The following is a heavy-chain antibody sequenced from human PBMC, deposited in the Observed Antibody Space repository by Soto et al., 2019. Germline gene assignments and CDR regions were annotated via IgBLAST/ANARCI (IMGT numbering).Heavy chain of an antibody. Sequence: QLQLQESGSGLVKPSQTLSLTCAVSGGSISSGGYSWSWIRQPPGKGLEWIGYIYHSGSTYYNPSRNRRVTTPVDRSKNQLSLKLSSVTAAATAVYYCARVPDRWGQGTLVTVSS. CDR2: IYHSGST. D-gene: IGHD2-2*01. J-gene: IGHJ5*02. V-gene: IGHV4-30-2*01. CDR1: GGSISSGGYS. CDR3: ARVPDR.